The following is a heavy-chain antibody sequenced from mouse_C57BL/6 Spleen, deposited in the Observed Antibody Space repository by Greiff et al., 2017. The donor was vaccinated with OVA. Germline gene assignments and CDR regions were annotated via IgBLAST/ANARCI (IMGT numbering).Heavy chain of an antibody. CDR1: GYTFTDYY. V-gene: IGHV1-26*01. D-gene: IGHD2-10*02. CDR2: INPNNGGT. Sequence: EVQLQQSGPELVKPGASVKISCKASGYTFTDYYMNWVKQSHGKSLEWIGDINPNNGGTSYNQKFKGKATLTVDKSSSTAYMELRSLTSEDSAVYYCARSEYGNFYAMDYWGQGTSVTVSS. CDR3: ARSEYGNFYAMDY. J-gene: IGHJ4*01.